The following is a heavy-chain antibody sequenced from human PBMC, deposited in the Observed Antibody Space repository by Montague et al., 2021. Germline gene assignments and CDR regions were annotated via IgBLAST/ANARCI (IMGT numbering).Heavy chain of an antibody. D-gene: IGHD6-13*01. CDR1: GASITSSIYY. Sequence: SETLSLTCTVSGASITSSIYYWGWIRQSPGKGLEWIGSIYYSGNSFYQPSLESRITMSVDTSKNQFSLKLSSVTAADTAIYYCARLFCSLDVAWFDPWGQGTMVTVSS. J-gene: IGHJ5*02. CDR3: ARLFCSLDVAWFDP. CDR2: IYYSGNS. V-gene: IGHV4-39*01.